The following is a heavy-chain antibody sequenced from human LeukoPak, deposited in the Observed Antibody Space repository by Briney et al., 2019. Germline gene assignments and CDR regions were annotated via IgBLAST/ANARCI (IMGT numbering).Heavy chain of an antibody. Sequence: GGSLRLSCAASGFTFSSYWMHWVRQAPGKGLVWVSRINSDGSSTSYADSVKGRFTISRDNAKNTLYLQMNSLRAEDTAVYYCTPSGYYDSFDYWGQGTLVTVSS. D-gene: IGHD3-22*01. V-gene: IGHV3-74*01. CDR2: INSDGSST. J-gene: IGHJ4*02. CDR3: TPSGYYDSFDY. CDR1: GFTFSSYW.